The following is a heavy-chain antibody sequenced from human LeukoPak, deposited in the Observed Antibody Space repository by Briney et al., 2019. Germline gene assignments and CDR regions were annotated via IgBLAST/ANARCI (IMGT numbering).Heavy chain of an antibody. CDR3: ARVGGDIVVVPAAKGTGAALVYYYYGMDV. Sequence: GGPRSLSCAASGFTLSSFWMSWVRQAPGKGLEGVANIKKEGSEKYYVHFVKGRFTISRDNAKNSLYLQMDSLRAEDTAVYYCARVGGDIVVVPAAKGTGAALVYYYYGMDVWGKGTTVTVSS. V-gene: IGHV3-7*03. CDR2: IKKEGSEK. CDR1: GFTLSSFW. D-gene: IGHD2-2*01. J-gene: IGHJ6*04.